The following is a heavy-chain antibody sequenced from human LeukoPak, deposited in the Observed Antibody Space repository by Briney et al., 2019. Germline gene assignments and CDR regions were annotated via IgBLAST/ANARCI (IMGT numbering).Heavy chain of an antibody. J-gene: IGHJ3*02. Sequence: GGSLRLSCAASGFTFSSYAMSWVRQAPGKGLEWVSAISGSGGSTYYADSVKGRFTISRDNSKNTLYLQMNSLRAEDTAVYYCAKQYYYDSSGYSVAFDIWGQGTMVTVSS. CDR3: AKQYYYDSSGYSVAFDI. CDR2: ISGSGGST. CDR1: GFTFSSYA. D-gene: IGHD3-22*01. V-gene: IGHV3-23*01.